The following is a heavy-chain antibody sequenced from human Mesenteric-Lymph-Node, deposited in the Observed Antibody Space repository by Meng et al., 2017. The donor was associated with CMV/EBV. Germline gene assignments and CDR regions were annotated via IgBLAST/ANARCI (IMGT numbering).Heavy chain of an antibody. J-gene: IGHJ4*02. D-gene: IGHD4-11*01. Sequence: GESLKISCAASGFTFSSYWMSWVRQAPGKGLEWVANIKQDGSEKYYVDSVKGRFTISRDNAKNSLYLQMNSLRAEDTAVYYCARSEPLPPAARSYDYSNLFDYWGQGTLVTVSS. CDR3: ARSEPLPPAARSYDYSNLFDY. CDR1: GFTFSSYW. CDR2: IKQDGSEK. V-gene: IGHV3-7*01.